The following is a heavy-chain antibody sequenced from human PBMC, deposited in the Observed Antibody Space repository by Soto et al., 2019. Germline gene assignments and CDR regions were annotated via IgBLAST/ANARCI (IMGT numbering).Heavy chain of an antibody. J-gene: IGHJ6*03. Sequence: PGGSLRLSCAASGFTFSSYSMNWVRQAPGKGLEWVSSISSSSSYIYYADSVKGRFTISRDNAKNSLYLQMNSLRAEDTAVYYCARDVATYYDFWSGYNSNYYYYMDVWGKGTTVTVSS. D-gene: IGHD3-3*01. V-gene: IGHV3-21*01. CDR2: ISSSSSYI. CDR3: ARDVATYYDFWSGYNSNYYYYMDV. CDR1: GFTFSSYS.